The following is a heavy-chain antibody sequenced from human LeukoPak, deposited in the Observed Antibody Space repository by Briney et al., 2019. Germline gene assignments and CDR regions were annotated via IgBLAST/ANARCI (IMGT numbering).Heavy chain of an antibody. D-gene: IGHD1-7*01. CDR1: GYTFTTYY. CDR3: AGDGNSGNFDY. Sequence: ASVKVSCKPSGYTFTTYYIHWVRQAPGQGLEWMGCISPNTGGTNYAQNFQGRVTMTRDTSINTAYMELSSLRADDTAVYYCAGDGNSGNFDYGGQGTRSTFPS. V-gene: IGHV1-2*02. J-gene: IGHJ4*02. CDR2: ISPNTGGT.